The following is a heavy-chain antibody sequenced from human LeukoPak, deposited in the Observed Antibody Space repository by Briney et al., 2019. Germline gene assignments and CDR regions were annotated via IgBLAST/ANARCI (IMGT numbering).Heavy chain of an antibody. Sequence: ASVKVSCKSSGRSLTAFFVHWVRQAPGRGLEWMGRINPNGGGTMFAPKFQGRITMTTDTSMKNIYMEMTMLKSDDTAVYYCATETAVGFSGKLGDNWGQGTLVIVSS. J-gene: IGHJ4*01. CDR3: ATETAVGFSGKLGDN. CDR1: GRSLTAFF. V-gene: IGHV1-2*06. D-gene: IGHD5-12*01. CDR2: INPNGGGT.